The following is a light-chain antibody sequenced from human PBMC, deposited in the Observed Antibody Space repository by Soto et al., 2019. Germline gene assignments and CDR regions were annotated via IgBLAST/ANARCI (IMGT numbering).Light chain of an antibody. CDR2: DAS. CDR1: QSVSGD. V-gene: IGKV3-15*01. Sequence: EIVLTQSPATLSVSPGERATLSCRAGQSVSGDLAWYHHKPGQAPRLLIYDASTRALDTPARFAGSGSGTEFTLTISSLQSEDFAVYFCQQYNNWPITFGQGTRLEIK. CDR3: QQYNNWPIT. J-gene: IGKJ5*01.